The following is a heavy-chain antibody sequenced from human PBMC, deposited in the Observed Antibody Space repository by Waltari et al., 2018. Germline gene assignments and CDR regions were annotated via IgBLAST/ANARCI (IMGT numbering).Heavy chain of an antibody. CDR1: GFRLSRES. V-gene: IGHV3-23*01. J-gene: IGHJ3*02. CDR2: ISGSGGST. CDR3: ATGNYFDAFDI. Sequence: EVQLLESGGGLVQPGGSLRLSCAASGFRLSRESMSWVRQAPGKGLGWVSAISGSGGSTYYADSVKGRFTISRDNSKNTLYLQMNSLRAEDTAVYYCATGNYFDAFDIWGQGTMVTVSS. D-gene: IGHD1-7*01.